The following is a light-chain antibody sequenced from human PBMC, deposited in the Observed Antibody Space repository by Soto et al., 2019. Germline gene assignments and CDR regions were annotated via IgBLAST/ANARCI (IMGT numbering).Light chain of an antibody. CDR2: DAS. J-gene: IGKJ1*01. Sequence: EIVLTQSPATLSLSPGERATLSCRASQSISRSLAWYQQKPGQAPRLLISDASTSATGIPARFSGSGSGTEFTLTCSILHAEVFALYCRHHNNSWPPGTFGQGTKVDIK. CDR3: HHNNSWPPGT. CDR1: QSISRS. V-gene: IGKV3-15*01.